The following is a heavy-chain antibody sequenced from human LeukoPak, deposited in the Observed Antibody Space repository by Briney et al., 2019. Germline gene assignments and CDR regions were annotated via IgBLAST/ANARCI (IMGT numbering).Heavy chain of an antibody. CDR3: AREPPPIAAAGKGDY. D-gene: IGHD6-13*01. V-gene: IGHV3-30*02. J-gene: IGHJ4*02. Sequence: GGSLKLSCAASGFSFNSYAMHWVRQAPGKGLEWVASTPYDGNSKYYADSVRGRFTISRDNSKDTLYLQMSSLRAEDTAVYYCAREPPPIAAAGKGDYWGQGTLVTVSS. CDR2: TPYDGNSK. CDR1: GFSFNSYA.